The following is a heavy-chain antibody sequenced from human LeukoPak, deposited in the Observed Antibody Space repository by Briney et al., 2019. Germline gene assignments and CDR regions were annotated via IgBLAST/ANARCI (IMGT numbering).Heavy chain of an antibody. CDR1: GYRLTSYW. Sequence: GESLQISCKGSGYRLTSYWISWVRQMPGKGLEWMGRIDPSDSYTNYSPSFQGHVTISADKSISTAYLQWSSMKASDTAMYYCARLNCRSSSTSCKTRYYCGMDVWGQGTTVTVSS. D-gene: IGHD2-2*01. CDR2: IDPSDSYT. V-gene: IGHV5-10-1*01. J-gene: IGHJ6*02. CDR3: ARLNCRSSSTSCKTRYYCGMDV.